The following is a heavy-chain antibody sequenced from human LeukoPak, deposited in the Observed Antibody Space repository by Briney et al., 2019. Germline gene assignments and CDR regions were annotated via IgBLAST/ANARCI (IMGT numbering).Heavy chain of an antibody. CDR1: GYTLTELS. V-gene: IGHV1-24*01. CDR2: FDPEDGET. Sequence: ASVKVSCKVSGYTLTELSMHWVRQAPGKGLEWMGGFDPEDGETIYAQKFQGRVTMTEDTSTDTAYMELSSLRSEDTAVYYFATLPLLGYCSGGSCYSGFDYWGQGTLVTVSS. CDR3: ATLPLLGYCSGGSCYSGFDY. J-gene: IGHJ4*02. D-gene: IGHD2-15*01.